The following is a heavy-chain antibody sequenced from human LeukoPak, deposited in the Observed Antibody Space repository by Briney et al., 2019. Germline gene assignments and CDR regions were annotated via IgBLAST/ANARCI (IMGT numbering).Heavy chain of an antibody. CDR1: GGSFSGYY. D-gene: IGHD1-7*01. V-gene: IGHV4-34*01. CDR2: INHSGST. CDR3: ARRGNRNYGD. Sequence: PSETLSLTCAVYGGSFSGYYWSWIRQPPGKGLEWIGEINHSGSTNYNPSLKSRVTISVDTSKNQFSLKLSSVTAADTAIYYCARRGNRNYGDWGQGTLVTVSS. J-gene: IGHJ4*02.